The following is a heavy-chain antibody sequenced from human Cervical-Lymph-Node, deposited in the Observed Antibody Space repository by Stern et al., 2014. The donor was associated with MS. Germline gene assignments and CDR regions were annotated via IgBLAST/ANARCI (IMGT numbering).Heavy chain of an antibody. J-gene: IGHJ4*02. D-gene: IGHD5-12*01. Sequence: QVQLVESGGGVVQPGRSLRLSCAASGFTFSYHAMHWVRQAPGKVLEWVAVISYDGSDKNDADSVKGRFTISRDNSRNTLYLQMNSLRVDDTAVYYCARGGAVATSDYYFDYWGQGILVTVSS. CDR2: ISYDGSDK. CDR3: ARGGAVATSDYYFDY. V-gene: IGHV3-30*01. CDR1: GFTFSYHA.